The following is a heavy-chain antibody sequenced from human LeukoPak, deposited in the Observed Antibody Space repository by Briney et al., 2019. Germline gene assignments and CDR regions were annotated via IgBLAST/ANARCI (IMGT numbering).Heavy chain of an antibody. J-gene: IGHJ4*02. CDR2: ISGSGGST. Sequence: GGSLRLSCAASGFTFSNYAMNWVRQAPGKGLEWVSAISGSGGSTYYADSVKGRFTISRDNSKNTLYLQMDSLRVEDTAVYYCARDRGSTRCDYWGQGTLVTVSS. D-gene: IGHD2-2*01. CDR3: ARDRGSTRCDY. CDR1: GFTFSNYA. V-gene: IGHV3-23*01.